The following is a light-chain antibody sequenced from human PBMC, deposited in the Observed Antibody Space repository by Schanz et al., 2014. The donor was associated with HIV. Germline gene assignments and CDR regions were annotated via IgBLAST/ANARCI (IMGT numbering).Light chain of an antibody. J-gene: IGLJ2*01. CDR2: EVN. CDR3: CSDTRTGTLI. Sequence: QSALTQPPSASGSPGQSVTISCTGTSSDVGGYNYVSWYQQHPGKAPKRIIYEVNKRPSGVPDRFSGSKSGNTASLTISGLQAEDEADYFCCSDTRTGTLIFGGGTKVTV. CDR1: SSDVGGYNY. V-gene: IGLV2-8*01.